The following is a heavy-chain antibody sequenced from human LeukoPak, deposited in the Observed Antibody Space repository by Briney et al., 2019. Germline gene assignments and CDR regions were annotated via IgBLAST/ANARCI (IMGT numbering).Heavy chain of an antibody. CDR1: GGSISSGDYY. CDR2: IYYSGST. V-gene: IGHV4-39*01. Sequence: SGTLSLTCTVSGGSISSGDYYWGWIRQPPGKGLEWIGSIYYSGSTYYNPSLKSRVTISVDTSKNQFSLKLSSVTAADTAVYYCARRTRCPQTYCSSTSYYYYYMDVWGKGTTVTVSS. D-gene: IGHD2-2*01. J-gene: IGHJ6*03. CDR3: ARRTRCPQTYCSSTSYYYYYMDV.